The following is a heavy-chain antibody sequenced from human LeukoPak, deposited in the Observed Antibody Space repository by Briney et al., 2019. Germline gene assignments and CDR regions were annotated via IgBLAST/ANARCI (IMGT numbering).Heavy chain of an antibody. V-gene: IGHV3-30*09. J-gene: IGHJ4*02. D-gene: IGHD6-19*01. Sequence: GGSLRLSCVASGFTFSSHAMHWVRQTPGKGLEWVAVISNDGNYQFYGESVNVRFAISRDNSNNTLYLQMNSLRPEDTAIFYCARGADGYASGWSATGWDFDYWGQGSLVTVSS. CDR2: ISNDGNYQ. CDR1: GFTFSSHA. CDR3: ARGADGYASGWSATGWDFDY.